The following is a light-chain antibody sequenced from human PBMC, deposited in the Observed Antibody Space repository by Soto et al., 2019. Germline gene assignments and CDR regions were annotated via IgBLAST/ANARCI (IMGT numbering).Light chain of an antibody. V-gene: IGKV3-20*01. CDR3: HQYATSPFT. CDR2: GAS. Sequence: EIVLTQSPGTLSLSPGERATLSCRASQSVSSTYLSWLQQKPGQAPRLLVFGASTRATGTPDRFSGSGSGTHFTLTVSSLEPEDFAVYYCHQYATSPFTFGQGAKLEI. CDR1: QSVSSTY. J-gene: IGKJ2*01.